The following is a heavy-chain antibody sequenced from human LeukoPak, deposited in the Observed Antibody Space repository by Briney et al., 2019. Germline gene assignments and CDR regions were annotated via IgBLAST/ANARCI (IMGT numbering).Heavy chain of an antibody. CDR2: ISSSSSYI. D-gene: IGHD6-13*01. Sequence: GGSLRLSCAVSGFTFSSYSMSWVRQAPGKGLEWVSSISSSSSYIYYADSVKGRFTISRDNAKNSLYLQMNSLRAEDTAVYYCARISIAAAGDFDFWGQGTLVTVSS. CDR3: ARISIAAAGDFDF. CDR1: GFTFSSYS. V-gene: IGHV3-21*04. J-gene: IGHJ4*02.